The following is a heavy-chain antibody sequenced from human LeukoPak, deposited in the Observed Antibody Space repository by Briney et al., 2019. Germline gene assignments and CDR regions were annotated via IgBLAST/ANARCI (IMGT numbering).Heavy chain of an antibody. V-gene: IGHV4-34*01. CDR3: ARAGPAPNIVVVPAAAMAHDAFDI. D-gene: IGHD2-2*01. CDR1: GGSFSGYY. Sequence: SETLSLTCAVYGGSFSGYYWGWIRQPPGKGLEWIGSIYYSGSTYYNPSLKSRVTISVDTSKNQFSLKLSSVTAADTAVYYCARAGPAPNIVVVPAAAMAHDAFDIWGQGTMVTVSS. CDR2: IYYSGST. J-gene: IGHJ3*02.